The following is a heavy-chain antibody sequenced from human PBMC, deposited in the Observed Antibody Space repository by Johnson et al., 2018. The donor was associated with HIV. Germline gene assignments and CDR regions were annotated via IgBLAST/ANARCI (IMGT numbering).Heavy chain of an antibody. CDR2: ISYDGSNK. CDR3: VRDLYSYEDAFDI. V-gene: IGHV3-30*03. D-gene: IGHD5-18*01. Sequence: QVQLVESGGGVVQPGRSLRLSCAASGFTFSSYGMHWVRQAPGKGLEWVAVISYDGSNKYYTDSVKGRFTISRDNSKNTLYLQMNSLRAEDTAVYYCVRDLYSYEDAFDIWGQGTMVTVSS. CDR1: GFTFSSYG. J-gene: IGHJ3*02.